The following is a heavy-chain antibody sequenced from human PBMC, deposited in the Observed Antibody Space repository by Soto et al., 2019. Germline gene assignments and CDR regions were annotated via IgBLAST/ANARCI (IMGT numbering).Heavy chain of an antibody. J-gene: IGHJ5*02. CDR1: GFTVSSNY. CDR3: ARDKNVVTAIFMGMNWFDP. V-gene: IGHV3-21*01. Sequence: PGGSLRLSCAASGFTVSSNYMNWVRQAPGKGLEWVSSISSSSSYIYYADSVKGRFTISRDNAKNSLYLQMNSLRAEDTAVYYCARDKNVVTAIFMGMNWFDPWGQGTLVTVSS. D-gene: IGHD2-21*02. CDR2: ISSSSSYI.